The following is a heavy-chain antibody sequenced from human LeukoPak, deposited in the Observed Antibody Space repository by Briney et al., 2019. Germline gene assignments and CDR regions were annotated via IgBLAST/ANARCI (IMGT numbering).Heavy chain of an antibody. Sequence: SVKVSCKASGGTFSSYAISWVRQAPGQGLEWMGRIIPILGIANYAQKFLGRVTITADKSTSTAYMELSSLRSEDTAVYYCASTYYDSSGYYYFFDYWGQGTLVTVSS. CDR3: ASTYYDSSGYYYFFDY. J-gene: IGHJ4*02. D-gene: IGHD3-22*01. V-gene: IGHV1-69*04. CDR2: IIPILGIA. CDR1: GGTFSSYA.